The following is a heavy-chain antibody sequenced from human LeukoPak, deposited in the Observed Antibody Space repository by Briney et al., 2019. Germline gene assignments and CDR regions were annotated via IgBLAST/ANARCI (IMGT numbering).Heavy chain of an antibody. D-gene: IGHD1-1*01. Sequence: GASVKDSFMASGYTFTSYYMHWVRQAPGQGREWVGIINPSGCSTSHAQKFQGRVTMTRDMAKSTVYMALSHLGSEGTAGYLFAREGNWNDRSAFDIGGQGTMVTVSS. V-gene: IGHV1-46*01. CDR3: AREGNWNDRSAFDI. CDR1: GYTFTSYY. J-gene: IGHJ3*02. CDR2: INPSGCST.